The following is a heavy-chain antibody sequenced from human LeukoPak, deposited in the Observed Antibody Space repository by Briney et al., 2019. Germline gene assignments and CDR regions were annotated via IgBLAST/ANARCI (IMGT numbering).Heavy chain of an antibody. CDR3: ARGLIIAAAGFDY. CDR1: GGSFSGYY. Sequence: SETLSLTCAVYGGSFSGYYWSWIRQPPGKGLEWIGEINHSGSTNYNPSLKSRVTISVDTSKNQFSLKLSSVTAADTAVYYCARGLIIAAAGFDYWGQGTLVTVSS. V-gene: IGHV4-34*01. J-gene: IGHJ4*02. CDR2: INHSGST. D-gene: IGHD6-13*01.